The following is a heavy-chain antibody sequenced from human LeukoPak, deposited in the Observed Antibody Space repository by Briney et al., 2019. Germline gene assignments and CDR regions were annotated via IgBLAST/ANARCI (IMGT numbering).Heavy chain of an antibody. D-gene: IGHD2-15*01. J-gene: IGHJ4*02. CDR1: GFTFSSYA. Sequence: PGGSLRLSCAASGFTFSSYAMSWFRQAPGKGLEWVAYISISGDTVYYTHSVRGRFTISRDNAENTVYLQMNSLRTDDTAIYYCARDRFDYSLDYWGQGVLVTVSS. CDR3: ARDRFDYSLDY. CDR2: ISISGDTV. V-gene: IGHV3-48*01.